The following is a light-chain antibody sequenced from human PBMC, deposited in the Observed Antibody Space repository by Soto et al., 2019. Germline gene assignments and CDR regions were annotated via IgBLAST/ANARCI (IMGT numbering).Light chain of an antibody. CDR2: DVS. Sequence: QSALTQPRSVSGSPGQSVTISCTGTGGDVGGYNFVSWYQLHPGEAPKLMIYDVSKRPSGVPDRFAGSKSGNTASLTISGLQADDEADYYCCSFAGSHTSPAFGGGTKVTVL. CDR1: GGDVGGYNF. V-gene: IGLV2-11*01. J-gene: IGLJ1*01. CDR3: CSFAGSHTSPA.